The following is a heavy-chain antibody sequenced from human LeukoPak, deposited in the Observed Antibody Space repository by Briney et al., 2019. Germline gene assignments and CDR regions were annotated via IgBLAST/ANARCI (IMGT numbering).Heavy chain of an antibody. CDR3: ARGRSGPGADYYYGMDV. D-gene: IGHD3-10*01. CDR2: IYSSGST. J-gene: IGHJ6*02. Sequence: SETLSLTCTVSGGSISSFYSTWIRQPAGKGLEWIGRIYSSGSTNYNPSLKSRLTMSVDTSKNQLSLKVSSVTAADTAVYYCARGRSGPGADYYYGMDVWGQGTTVTVPS. V-gene: IGHV4-4*07. CDR1: GGSISSFY.